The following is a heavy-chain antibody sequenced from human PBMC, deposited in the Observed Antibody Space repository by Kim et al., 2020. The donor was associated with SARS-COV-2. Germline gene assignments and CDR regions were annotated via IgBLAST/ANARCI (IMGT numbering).Heavy chain of an antibody. V-gene: IGHV3-30*07. CDR3: ARDGSSSGNYYGMDV. Sequence: ADSVKGRFTISRDNSKTPVYLQMNSLRAEDTAVYYCARDGSSSGNYYGMDVWGQGTTVTVSS. J-gene: IGHJ6*02. D-gene: IGHD6-13*01.